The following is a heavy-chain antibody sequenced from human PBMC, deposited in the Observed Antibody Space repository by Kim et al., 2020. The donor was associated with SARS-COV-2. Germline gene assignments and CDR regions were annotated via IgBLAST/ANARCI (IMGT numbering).Heavy chain of an antibody. CDR1: GYTFTGYY. J-gene: IGHJ4*02. CDR3: AISMAPGLMRPPWNF. Sequence: ASVKVSCKASGYTFTGYYLHWVRQAPGQGPEWMGWMDPKSGDTSFAEKYQGRVTMTRDTSISTAFMELNSLRVDDTAVYFCAISMAPGLMRPPWNFWGQG. D-gene: IGHD3-16*01. V-gene: IGHV1-2*02. CDR2: MDPKSGDT.